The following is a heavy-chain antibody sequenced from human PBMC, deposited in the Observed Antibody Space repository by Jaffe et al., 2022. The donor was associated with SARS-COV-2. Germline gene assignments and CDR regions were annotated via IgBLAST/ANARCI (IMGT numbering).Heavy chain of an antibody. V-gene: IGHV4-31*03. CDR2: IYYSGST. D-gene: IGHD3-22*01. J-gene: IGHJ4*02. CDR3: ARAIYDSSGYHYAIFDY. CDR1: GGSISSGGYY. Sequence: QVQLQESGPGLVKPSQTLSLTCTVSGGSISSGGYYWSWIRQHPGKGLEWIGYIYYSGSTYYNPSLKSRVTISVDTSKNQFSLKLSSVTAADTAVYYCARAIYDSSGYHYAIFDYWGQGTLVTVSS.